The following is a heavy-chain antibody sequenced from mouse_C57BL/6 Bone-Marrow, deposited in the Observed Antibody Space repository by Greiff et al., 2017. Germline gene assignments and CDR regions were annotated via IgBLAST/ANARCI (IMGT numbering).Heavy chain of an antibody. J-gene: IGHJ3*01. Sequence: EVNVVESGGGLVKPGGSLKLSCAASGFTFSSYAMSWVRQTPEKRLEWVATISDGGSYTYYPDNVKGRFTISRDNAKNNLYLQMSHLKSEDTAMYYCARYYSNSWFAYWGQGTLVTVSA. CDR3: ARYYSNSWFAY. CDR2: ISDGGSYT. V-gene: IGHV5-4*03. D-gene: IGHD2-5*01. CDR1: GFTFSSYA.